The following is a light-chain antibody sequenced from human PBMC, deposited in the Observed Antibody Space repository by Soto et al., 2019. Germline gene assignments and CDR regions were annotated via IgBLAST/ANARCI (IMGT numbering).Light chain of an antibody. V-gene: IGKV1-16*02. Sequence: DIQMTPSPSSLSASVGDRVTITCRASQVISNYLAWFQKKPGKAPKSLIYAASSLQTGVPSKFSGSGSGTDFTLTISSLHSEHFATVYCQQYNSFPRLTFAGGTKVEIK. CDR1: QVISNY. J-gene: IGKJ4*01. CDR3: QQYNSFPRLT. CDR2: AAS.